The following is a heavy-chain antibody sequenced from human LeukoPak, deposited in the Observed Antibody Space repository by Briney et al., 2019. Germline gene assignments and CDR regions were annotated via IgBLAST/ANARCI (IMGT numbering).Heavy chain of an antibody. V-gene: IGHV1-46*01. D-gene: IGHD5-24*01. CDR1: GYTFTSNY. CDR2: ISPSGGST. J-gene: IGHJ5*02. Sequence: AAVKVSFKAFGYTFTSNYMHWVRQAPGQGPDLMGVISPSGGSTTYAQKFQGRVTLTRDMSRSTDYLELSSLRSEDTAVYYCARDNSVRDEAWWFNPWGQGTMVTVSS. CDR3: ARDNSVRDEAWWFNP.